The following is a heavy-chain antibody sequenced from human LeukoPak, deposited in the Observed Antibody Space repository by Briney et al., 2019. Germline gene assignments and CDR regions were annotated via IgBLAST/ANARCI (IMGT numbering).Heavy chain of an antibody. CDR1: GFTFSSYS. Sequence: PGGSLRLSCAASGFTFSSYSMNWVRQAPGKGLEWVSSISSSSSYIYYADSVKGRFTISRDNAKNSLYLQMNSLRAEDTAVYYCARELSSHARIDYWGQGTLVTVSS. CDR3: ARELSSHARIDY. D-gene: IGHD2-2*01. V-gene: IGHV3-21*01. CDR2: ISSSSSYI. J-gene: IGHJ4*02.